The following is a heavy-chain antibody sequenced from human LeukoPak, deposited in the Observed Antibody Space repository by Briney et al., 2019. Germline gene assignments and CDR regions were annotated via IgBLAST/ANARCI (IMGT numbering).Heavy chain of an antibody. D-gene: IGHD3-9*01. Sequence: SETLSLTCAVYGGSFSGYYWRWIRQPPGKGLEWIGEINHSGSTNYNPSLKSRVTISVDTSKNQFSLKLSSVTAADTAVYYCARGGLGWLLSHLRWFDPWGQGTLVTVSS. CDR3: ARGGLGWLLSHLRWFDP. J-gene: IGHJ5*02. CDR1: GGSFSGYY. V-gene: IGHV4-34*01. CDR2: INHSGST.